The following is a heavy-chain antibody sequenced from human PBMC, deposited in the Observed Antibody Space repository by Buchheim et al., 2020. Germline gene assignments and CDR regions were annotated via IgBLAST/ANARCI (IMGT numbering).Heavy chain of an antibody. D-gene: IGHD3-3*01. Sequence: LQLVESGGGVVQPGRSLRLSCAASGFTFSSYSMNWVRQAPGKGLEWVSSISSSSSYIYYADSVKGRFTISRDNAKNSLYLQMNSLRAEDTAVYYCARDLGDFWSGMGYYFDYWGQGTL. V-gene: IGHV3-21*01. CDR3: ARDLGDFWSGMGYYFDY. CDR2: ISSSSSYI. CDR1: GFTFSSYS. J-gene: IGHJ4*02.